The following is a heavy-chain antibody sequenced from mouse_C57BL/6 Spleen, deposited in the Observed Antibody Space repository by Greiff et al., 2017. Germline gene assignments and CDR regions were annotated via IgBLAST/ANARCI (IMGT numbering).Heavy chain of an antibody. V-gene: IGHV1-76*01. Sequence: QVQLQQSGAELVRPGASVKLSCKASGYTFTDYYINWVKQRPGQGLEWIARIYPGSGNTYYNEKFKGKATLTAEKSSSTAYMQLSSLTSEDSAVYFCARGTGTWGAWFAYWGQGTLVTVSA. CDR1: GYTFTDYY. J-gene: IGHJ3*01. CDR2: IYPGSGNT. D-gene: IGHD4-1*01. CDR3: ARGTGTWGAWFAY.